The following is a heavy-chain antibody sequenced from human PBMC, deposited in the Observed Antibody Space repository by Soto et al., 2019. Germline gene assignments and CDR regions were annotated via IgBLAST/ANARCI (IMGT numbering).Heavy chain of an antibody. CDR2: IYTPGST. J-gene: IGHJ4*02. V-gene: IGHV3-53*01. CDR3: ARGLVGSTTAFDF. Sequence: AGGSLRLSCAASGFTVSSNYMSWVRQAPGKGLEWVSSIYTPGSTYYADSVKGRFTISRDNSKNTLYLQMNSLRAEDTAVYYCARGLVGSTTAFDFWGQGTLVTVSS. D-gene: IGHD1-26*01. CDR1: GFTVSSNY.